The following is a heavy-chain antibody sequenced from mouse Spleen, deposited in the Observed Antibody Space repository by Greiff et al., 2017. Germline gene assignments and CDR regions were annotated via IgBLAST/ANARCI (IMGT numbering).Heavy chain of an antibody. Sequence: EVKLVESGGGLVKRGGSLKLSCAASGFTFSSYYMSWVRQTPEKRLEWVATISSGGGSTYYPDSVKGRFTISRDNAKNTLYLQMSSLNSEDTAVYYCARGGMNYFDYWGQGTTLTVSS. CDR2: ISSGGGST. CDR3: ARGGMNYFDY. V-gene: IGHV5-9*04. CDR1: GFTFSSYY. J-gene: IGHJ2*01.